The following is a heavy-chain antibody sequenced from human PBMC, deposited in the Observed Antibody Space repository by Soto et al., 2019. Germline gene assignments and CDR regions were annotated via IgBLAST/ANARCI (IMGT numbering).Heavy chain of an antibody. CDR1: GYSFTSYW. V-gene: IGHV5-10-1*01. D-gene: IGHD3-16*02. CDR3: ASSGITFGGVIVGVYGMHV. J-gene: IGHJ6*02. Sequence: PGEALTSSGKGSGYSFTSYWISWVRQMPGKGLEWVGRIDPSDSYTNYSPSFQGHVTISADKSISTAYLQWSSLKASDTAMYYCASSGITFGGVIVGVYGMHVWGQGPAGTVPS. CDR2: IDPSDSYT.